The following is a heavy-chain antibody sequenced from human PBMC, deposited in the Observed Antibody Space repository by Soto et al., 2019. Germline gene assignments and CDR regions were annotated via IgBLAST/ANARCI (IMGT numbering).Heavy chain of an antibody. D-gene: IGHD3-16*01. CDR3: AMEESVSLGAHLEY. V-gene: IGHV3-74*01. Sequence: EVQLVESGGGLVQPGGSLRLSCAASGFNFGTYWMTWVRQIPGKGLVWVSRIHKVGITTNYGDSVKGRFTISRDDARNMRYLLKNGLRAAETGVYYCAMEESVSLGAHLEYWGQGDPGTGSS. J-gene: IGHJ4*02. CDR1: GFNFGTYW. CDR2: IHKVGITT.